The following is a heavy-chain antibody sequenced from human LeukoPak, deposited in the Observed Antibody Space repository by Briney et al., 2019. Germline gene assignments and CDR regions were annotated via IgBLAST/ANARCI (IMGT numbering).Heavy chain of an antibody. J-gene: IGHJ4*02. V-gene: IGHV3-30-3*01. D-gene: IGHD1-26*01. Sequence: GRSLRLSCAASGFTFSSYAMHWVRQAPGKGLEWVAVISYDGSNKYYADFVKGRFTISRDNSKNTLYLQMNSLRAEDTAVYYCARGHSGSYYVLGFDYWGQGTLVTVSS. CDR1: GFTFSSYA. CDR3: ARGHSGSYYVLGFDY. CDR2: ISYDGSNK.